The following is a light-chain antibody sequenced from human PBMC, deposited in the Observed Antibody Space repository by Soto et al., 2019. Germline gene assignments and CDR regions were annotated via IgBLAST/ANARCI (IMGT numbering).Light chain of an antibody. CDR1: QGISSTY. V-gene: IGKV1-9*01. Sequence: DIQLTQSPSFLSASVGDRVTITCRASQGISSTYLAWYQQTPGKAPKILIYAASTLQSGVPSRFSGRGSGTDFTLTINSLQPEDFATYYCQQLNSYPLTFGGGTKVDIK. J-gene: IGKJ4*01. CDR2: AAS. CDR3: QQLNSYPLT.